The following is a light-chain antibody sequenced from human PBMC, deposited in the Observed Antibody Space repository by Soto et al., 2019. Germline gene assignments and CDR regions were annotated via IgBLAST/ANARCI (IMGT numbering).Light chain of an antibody. V-gene: IGKV3-20*01. CDR2: GAS. CDR1: QSVSSY. J-gene: IGKJ5*01. CDR3: QQQGRSWIT. Sequence: EIVLTQSPATLSLSPWERATRACMASQSVSSYLAWYQQKPGPAPRLLIYGASSRATGIPDRFSGSGSGTDFTLTISRLEPEDFAVYYCQQQGRSWITFGQGTRLEIK.